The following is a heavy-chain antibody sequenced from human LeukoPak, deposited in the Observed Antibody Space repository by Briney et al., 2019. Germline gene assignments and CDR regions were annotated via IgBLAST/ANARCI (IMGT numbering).Heavy chain of an antibody. J-gene: IGHJ3*02. V-gene: IGHV5-51*01. CDR1: GYSFTTYW. CDR3: ARTSGGNFDAFDI. D-gene: IGHD4-23*01. CDR2: IYPGDSDT. Sequence: GESLKISCKGSGYSFTTYWIGWVRQMSGKGLEWMGTIYPGDSDTRYSPSFQGQVTILADKSISTAYLQWSSLKASDTAMYYCARTSGGNFDAFDIWGQGTMVTVSS.